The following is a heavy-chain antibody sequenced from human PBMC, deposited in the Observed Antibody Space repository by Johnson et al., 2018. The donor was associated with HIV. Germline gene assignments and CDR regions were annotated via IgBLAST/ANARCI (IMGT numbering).Heavy chain of an antibody. CDR2: ISSNGGST. D-gene: IGHD6-6*01. CDR3: AGDDSSSNGRAFDI. V-gene: IGHV3-64*01. J-gene: IGHJ3*02. CDR1: GFTFSSYA. Sequence: VQLVESGGGLVQPGGSLRLSCAASGFTFSSYAMHWVRQAPGKGLEYVSAISSNGGSTYYANSVKGRFTISRDNSKNTLYLQMGSLRAEDMAVYYCAGDDSSSNGRAFDIWGQGTMVTVSS.